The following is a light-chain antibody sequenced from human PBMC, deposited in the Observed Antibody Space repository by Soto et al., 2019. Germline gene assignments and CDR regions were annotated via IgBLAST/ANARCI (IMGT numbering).Light chain of an antibody. CDR3: QQYEAVVT. Sequence: EIVLTQSPGTLSLSPGERATLSCRASQSLTNNYVAWYQQKPGRALRLLIDGASTRATCIPDRFSGSGSGTDFTLTISRLEPEDVAVYYCQQYEAVVTFGQGTKVEV. J-gene: IGKJ1*01. V-gene: IGKV3-20*01. CDR2: GAS. CDR1: QSLTNNY.